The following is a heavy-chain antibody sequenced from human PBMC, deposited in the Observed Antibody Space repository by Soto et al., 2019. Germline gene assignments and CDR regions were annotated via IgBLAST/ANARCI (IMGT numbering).Heavy chain of an antibody. V-gene: IGHV1-69*01. J-gene: IGHJ3*02. CDR3: AREIFGVIISGGRDAFDI. CDR1: GYTFTGYY. D-gene: IGHD3-3*01. CDR2: IIPIFGTA. Sequence: QVQLVQSGAEVKKPGASVKVSCKASGYTFTGYYMHWVRQAPGQGLEWMGWIIPIFGTAKYAQKFQGRVTITADESTSTAYMELSSLRSEDTAVYYCAREIFGVIISGGRDAFDIWGQGTMVTVSS.